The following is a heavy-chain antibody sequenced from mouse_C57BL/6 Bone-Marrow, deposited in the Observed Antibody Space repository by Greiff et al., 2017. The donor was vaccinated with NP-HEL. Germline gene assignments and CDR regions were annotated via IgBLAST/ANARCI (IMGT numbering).Heavy chain of an antibody. CDR3: AGGYYSNYDAMDY. Sequence: QVQLQQPGAELVKPGASVKLSCKASGYTFTSYWMQWVKQRPGQGLEWIGEIDPSDSYTNYNQKFKGKATVTVDTSSSTAYMQLSSLTSEDSAVYYCAGGYYSNYDAMDYWGQGTSVTVSS. CDR1: GYTFTSYW. J-gene: IGHJ4*01. CDR2: IDPSDSYT. V-gene: IGHV1-50*01. D-gene: IGHD2-5*01.